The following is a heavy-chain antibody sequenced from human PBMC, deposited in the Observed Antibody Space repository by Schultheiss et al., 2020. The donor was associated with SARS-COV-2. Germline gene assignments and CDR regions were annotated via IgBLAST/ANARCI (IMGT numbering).Heavy chain of an antibody. D-gene: IGHD2-21*02. CDR2: IWYDGSNK. Sequence: GESLKISCAASGFTFSSYWMHWVRQAPGKGLEWVAVIWYDGSNKYYADSVKGRFTISRDNAKNSLYLQMNSLRAEDTAVYYCARDLLPHIVVVTPGWFDPWGQGTLVTVSS. CDR1: GFTFSSYW. J-gene: IGHJ5*02. CDR3: ARDLLPHIVVVTPGWFDP. V-gene: IGHV3-33*08.